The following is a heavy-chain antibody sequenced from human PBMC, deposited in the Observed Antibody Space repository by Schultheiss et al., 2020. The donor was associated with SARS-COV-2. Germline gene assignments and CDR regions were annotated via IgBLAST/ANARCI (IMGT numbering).Heavy chain of an antibody. J-gene: IGHJ4*02. CDR1: GGSFSDYY. D-gene: IGHD4-23*01. CDR3: ARAPYGDKPFDY. Sequence: SETLSLTCAVYGGSFSDYYWSWIRQPPGKGLEWIGSIYHSGSTYYNPSLKSRVTISVDTSKNQFSLKLSSVTAADTAVYYCARAPYGDKPFDYWGQGTLVTVSS. CDR2: IYHSGST. V-gene: IGHV4-34*01.